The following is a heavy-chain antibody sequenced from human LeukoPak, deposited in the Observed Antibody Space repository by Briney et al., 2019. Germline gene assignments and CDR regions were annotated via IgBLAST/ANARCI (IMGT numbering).Heavy chain of an antibody. CDR3: AKDRGWTTFDS. CDR1: GFNFSRYW. D-gene: IGHD3-10*01. CDR2: IKQDGSVI. Sequence: GGSLRLSCAASGFNFSRYWTTWVRQAPGEGLEFVANIKQDGSVINYVDSVKGRFTISRDNAKNSVHMQMNSLRVEDTAVYYCAKDRGWTTFDSWGQGTLVTVSS. V-gene: IGHV3-7*01. J-gene: IGHJ4*02.